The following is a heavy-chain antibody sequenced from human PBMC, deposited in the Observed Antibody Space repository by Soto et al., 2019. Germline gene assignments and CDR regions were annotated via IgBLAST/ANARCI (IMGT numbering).Heavy chain of an antibody. V-gene: IGHV1-8*01. J-gene: IGHJ5*02. CDR1: GYTFTSYD. CDR3: ARGLHCSGGSCYSSGWFDP. D-gene: IGHD2-15*01. Sequence: QVQLVQSGAEVKKPGASVKVSCKASGYTFTSYDINWVRQATGQGLEWMGWMNPNSGNTGYAQKLQGRVTMTRNTSISTAYMELSSLRSEDTAVYYCARGLHCSGGSCYSSGWFDPWGQGTLVTVSS. CDR2: MNPNSGNT.